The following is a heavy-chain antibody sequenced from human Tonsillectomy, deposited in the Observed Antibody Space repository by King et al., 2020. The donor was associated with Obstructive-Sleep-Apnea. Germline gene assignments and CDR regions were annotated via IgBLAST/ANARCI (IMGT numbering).Heavy chain of an antibody. Sequence: PLQESGPGLVKPSETLSLTCTVSGGSISSSSYYWGWIRQPPGNGLEWIGSIYYSGSTYYNPSLKSRVTISVDTSKNQFSLKLSSVTAADTAVYYCARDKPSHIVVVTAIPDNWFDPWGQGTLVTVSS. D-gene: IGHD2-21*02. CDR1: GGSISSSSYY. CDR3: ARDKPSHIVVVTAIPDNWFDP. CDR2: IYYSGST. V-gene: IGHV4-39*07. J-gene: IGHJ5*02.